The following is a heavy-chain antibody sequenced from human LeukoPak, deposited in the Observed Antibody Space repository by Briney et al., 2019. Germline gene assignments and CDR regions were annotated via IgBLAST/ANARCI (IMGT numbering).Heavy chain of an antibody. J-gene: IGHJ4*02. CDR2: MNPKSGNT. V-gene: IGHV1-8*01. CDR3: VRGGDIVVVVAASSPFDY. D-gene: IGHD2-15*01. CDR1: GYSFSSHD. Sequence: ASVKVSCKASGYSFSSHDINWVRQATGQGLEWMGWMNPKSGNTDHAQKFQGRVTMSRNTSISVAYLELSSLRSEDTAVYFCVRGGDIVVVVAASSPFDYWGQGTLVTVSS.